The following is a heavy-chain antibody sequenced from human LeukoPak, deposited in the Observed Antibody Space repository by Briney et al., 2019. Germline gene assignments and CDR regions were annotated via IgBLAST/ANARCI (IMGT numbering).Heavy chain of an antibody. J-gene: IGHJ5*02. Sequence: SVKVSCKASGGTFSSYAISWVRQAPGQGLEWMGRIIPILGIANYAQKFQGRVTITADKSTSTAYMELSSLRSEDTAVYYCARDLPSSVYCSSTSCYTGWFDPWGQGTLVTVSS. V-gene: IGHV1-69*04. D-gene: IGHD2-2*02. CDR2: IIPILGIA. CDR3: ARDLPSSVYCSSTSCYTGWFDP. CDR1: GGTFSSYA.